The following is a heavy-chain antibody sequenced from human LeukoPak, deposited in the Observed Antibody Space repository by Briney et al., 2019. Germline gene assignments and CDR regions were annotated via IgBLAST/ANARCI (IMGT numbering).Heavy chain of an antibody. J-gene: IGHJ4*02. D-gene: IGHD3-9*01. Sequence: GGSLRLSCSASGFTFSTYAMHWVRQAPGKGPEYVSAISSDGGRTYYADSVKGRFTISRDNSKNTVDLQMNSLRAEDTAVYYCARDFEAPSNCWGQGTLVTVSS. CDR1: GFTFSTYA. V-gene: IGHV3-64*04. CDR2: ISSDGGRT. CDR3: ARDFEAPSNC.